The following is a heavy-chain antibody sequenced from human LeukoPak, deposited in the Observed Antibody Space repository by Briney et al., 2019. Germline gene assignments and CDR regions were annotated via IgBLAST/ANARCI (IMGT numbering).Heavy chain of an antibody. D-gene: IGHD3-22*01. CDR3: ATSARPYYYDSSGYLC. CDR1: GYTLTELS. V-gene: IGHV1-24*01. J-gene: IGHJ4*02. CDR2: FDPEDGET. Sequence: ASAKVSCKVSGYTLTELSMHWVRQAPGKGLEWMGGFDPEDGETIYAQKFQGRVTMTEDTSTDTAYMELSSLRSEDTAVYYCATSARPYYYDSSGYLCWGQGTLVTVSS.